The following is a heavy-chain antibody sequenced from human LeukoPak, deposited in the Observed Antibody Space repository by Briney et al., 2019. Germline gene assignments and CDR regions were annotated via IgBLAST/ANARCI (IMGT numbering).Heavy chain of an antibody. CDR2: ISAYNGNT. Sequence: GASVKVSCKASGYTFTSYGISWVRQAPGQGLEWMGWISAYNGNTNYAQKLQGRVTMTTDTSTSTAYMELRSLRSDDTAVYYCARDDLRPYKNIAARVSDYWGQGTLVTVSS. CDR3: ARDDLRPYKNIAARVSDY. J-gene: IGHJ4*02. CDR1: GYTFTSYG. D-gene: IGHD6-6*01. V-gene: IGHV1-18*01.